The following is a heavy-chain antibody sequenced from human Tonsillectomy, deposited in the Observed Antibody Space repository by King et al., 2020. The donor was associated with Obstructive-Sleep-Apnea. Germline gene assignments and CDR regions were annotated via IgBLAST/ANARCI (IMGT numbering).Heavy chain of an antibody. V-gene: IGHV3-30*02. CDR2: IRYDASNK. CDR3: AKDSADYVGGTLDY. D-gene: IGHD4-23*01. J-gene: IGHJ4*02. CDR1: GFTFSSYG. Sequence: VQLVESGGGVVQPGRSLRLSCAASGFTFSSYGMHWVRQAPGKGLEWVAFIRYDASNKYYADSLKGRFTISRDNSKNTLYLQMNSLRAEDTAVYYCAKDSADYVGGTLDYWGQGTLVTVSS.